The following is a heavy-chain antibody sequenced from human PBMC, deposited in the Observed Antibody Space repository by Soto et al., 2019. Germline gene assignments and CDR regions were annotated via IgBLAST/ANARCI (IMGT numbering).Heavy chain of an antibody. V-gene: IGHV3-30*18. CDR3: AKGVAAGGRGDGLHI. CDR2: ISYDGSNK. CDR1: GFGFSYYA. Sequence: GGSLRLSCAASGFGFSYYAMNWVRQSPGKGLEWLSVISYDGSNKFYGDALKGRFTISRDSPKNTLYLQMSDLRADDTAVYYCAKGVAAGGRGDGLHIWGQGTLVTVSS. J-gene: IGHJ3*02. D-gene: IGHD6-13*01.